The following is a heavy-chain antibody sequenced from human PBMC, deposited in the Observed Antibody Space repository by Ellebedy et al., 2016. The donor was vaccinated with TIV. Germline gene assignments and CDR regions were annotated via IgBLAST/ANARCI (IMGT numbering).Heavy chain of an antibody. CDR1: GFTFSSYW. V-gene: IGHV3-74*01. J-gene: IGHJ4*02. CDR2: INSDGSST. Sequence: GESLKISXAASGFTFSSYWMHWVRQAPGKGLVWVSRINSDGSSTSYADSVKGRFTISRDNSKNTLYLQMNSLRAEDTAVYYCAKDGNGTGFDYWGQGTLVTVSS. CDR3: AKDGNGTGFDY. D-gene: IGHD1-14*01.